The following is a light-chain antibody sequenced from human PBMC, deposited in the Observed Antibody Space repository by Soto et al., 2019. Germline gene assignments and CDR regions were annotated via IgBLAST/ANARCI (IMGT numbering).Light chain of an antibody. Sequence: EIVLTQSPGILSLSPWERASLSCMASQSVSRNYIAWYRLKPGQAPRLLIHGASDRAPGIPDRFGGSGSGTDFTLTISRLEPEDFAVYYCQQYGRTPLTFGGGTKVDIK. CDR3: QQYGRTPLT. V-gene: IGKV3-20*01. J-gene: IGKJ4*01. CDR2: GAS. CDR1: QSVSRNY.